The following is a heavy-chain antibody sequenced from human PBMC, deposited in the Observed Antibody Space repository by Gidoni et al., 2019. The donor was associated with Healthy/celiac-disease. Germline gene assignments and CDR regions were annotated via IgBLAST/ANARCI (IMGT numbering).Heavy chain of an antibody. CDR3: AKDWNGYSYGDPDAFDI. J-gene: IGHJ3*02. CDR1: GFPFSSSA. V-gene: IGHV3-23*01. D-gene: IGHD5-18*01. Sequence: EVQLLESGGGLVQPGGSLRLSCAASGFPFSSSAMSWVRQAPGKGLEWVSAISGSGGSTYYADSVKGRFTISRDNSKNTLYLQMNSLRAEDTAVYYCAKDWNGYSYGDPDAFDIWGQGTMVTVSS. CDR2: ISGSGGST.